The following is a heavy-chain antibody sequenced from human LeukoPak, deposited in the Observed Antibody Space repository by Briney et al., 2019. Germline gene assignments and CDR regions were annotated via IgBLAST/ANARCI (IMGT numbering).Heavy chain of an antibody. V-gene: IGHV3-23*01. Sequence: GGSLRLSCAASGFTFSSYAMSWVRQAPGKGLEWVSSITGSSGSAYYTDSVRGRFTISRDYSKNTLYLQMNSLRAEDTAVYYCAGGLRGATGNFDYWGQGTLVTVSS. CDR1: GFTFSSYA. CDR3: AGGLRGATGNFDY. D-gene: IGHD1-26*01. J-gene: IGHJ4*02. CDR2: ITGSSGSA.